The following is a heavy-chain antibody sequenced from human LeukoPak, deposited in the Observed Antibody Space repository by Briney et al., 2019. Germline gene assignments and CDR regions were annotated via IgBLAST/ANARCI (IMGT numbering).Heavy chain of an antibody. CDR2: IIPIFGTA. CDR1: GYTFTSYG. V-gene: IGHV1-69*13. Sequence: ASVKVSCKASGYTFTSYGISWVRQAPGQGLEWMGWIIPIFGTANYAQQFQGRVTITADESTSTAYMELSSLRSEDTAVYYCARAKDCSGGSCYSTVLVYDYWGQGTLVTVSS. CDR3: ARAKDCSGGSCYSTVLVYDY. D-gene: IGHD2-15*01. J-gene: IGHJ4*02.